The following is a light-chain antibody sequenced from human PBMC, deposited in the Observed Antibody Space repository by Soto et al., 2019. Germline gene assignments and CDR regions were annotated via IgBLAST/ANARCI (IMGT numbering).Light chain of an antibody. CDR2: DVS. V-gene: IGLV2-14*01. J-gene: IGLJ2*01. CDR1: SSDVGGYNH. Sequence: QSALTQPASVSGSPGQSITISCTGTSSDVGGYNHVSWYQQHPGKAPKLMIYDVSNRPSGVSNRFSGSKSGNTASLTISGLQAEDEADYYCSSYTSSSTLVGFGGGTQLTVL. CDR3: SSYTSSSTLVG.